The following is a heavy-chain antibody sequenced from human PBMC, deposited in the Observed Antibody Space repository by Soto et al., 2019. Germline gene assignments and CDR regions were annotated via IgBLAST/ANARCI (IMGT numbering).Heavy chain of an antibody. CDR1: GYTFTNYS. V-gene: IGHV1-3*04. J-gene: IGHJ5*02. CDR2: INTDNGKT. Sequence: QVQLVQSGAEVKKPGASVKVSCKASGYTFTNYSMHWVRQAPGQRLEWMGWINTDNGKTRDSQRFQDRVTLTRDTSANTVYMELCSLSYEDTPVYYCARAGNCTSTTCFSGWLDPWGQGTLVTVSS. D-gene: IGHD2-2*01. CDR3: ARAGNCTSTTCFSGWLDP.